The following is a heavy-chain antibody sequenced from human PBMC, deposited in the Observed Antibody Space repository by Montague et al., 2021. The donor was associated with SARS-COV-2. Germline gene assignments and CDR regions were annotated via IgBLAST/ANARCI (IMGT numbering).Heavy chain of an antibody. CDR3: ARSQHCGIDYYFAY. V-gene: IGHV5-10-1*01. CDR2: INPADSQT. J-gene: IGHJ4*02. Sequence: QSGAEVKKSGEALRISCRGSGYDFTSYWISWVRQMPGKGLEWMGRINPADSQTNYSPSFQGQVTISVDKSITTAYLQWSSLKPSDTAIYYCARSQHCGIDYYFAYWGQGSLVTVSS. CDR1: GYDFTSYW. D-gene: IGHD2-21*02.